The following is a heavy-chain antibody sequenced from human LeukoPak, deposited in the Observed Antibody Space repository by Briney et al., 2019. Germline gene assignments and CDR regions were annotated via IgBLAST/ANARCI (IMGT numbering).Heavy chain of an antibody. CDR2: IDPKRDPKRGGT. Sequence: ASVKVSCEASGYSSSDYYLHWVRLAPGQGLEWMGWIDPKRDPKRGGTNYAQKFQGRVTMTRDTSISTVYMELSGLRSDDTAVYYCARATSGGNTIDYWGQGTLVTVSS. CDR3: ARATSGGNTIDY. J-gene: IGHJ4*02. CDR1: GYSSSDYY. D-gene: IGHD4-23*01. V-gene: IGHV1-2*02.